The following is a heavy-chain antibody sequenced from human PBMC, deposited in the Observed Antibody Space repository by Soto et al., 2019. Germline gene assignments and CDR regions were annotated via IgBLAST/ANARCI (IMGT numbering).Heavy chain of an antibody. CDR1: GFTFSTYW. CDR3: ARVVGADGGHFDN. CDR2: INSHGSGT. J-gene: IGHJ4*02. D-gene: IGHD1-26*01. V-gene: IGHV3-74*01. Sequence: EVQLVESGGGLVLPGGSLRLSCEASGFTFSTYWMHWVRQAPGKGLVWVSRINSHGSGTTYADSVKGRFTVSRDNAKNTLYLQMNSLRAEDTAVYYCARVVGADGGHFDNWGQGTLVTVSS.